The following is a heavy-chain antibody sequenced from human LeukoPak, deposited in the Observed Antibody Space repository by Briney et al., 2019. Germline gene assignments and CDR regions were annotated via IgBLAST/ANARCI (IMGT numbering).Heavy chain of an antibody. CDR3: QSAYYDILTGYHSFDY. CDR2: IRNDGSII. Sequence: GGSLRLSCAASGFTFSSYGMHWIRQAPGKGLEWVAFIRNDGSIIYNADSVKGRFTISRDNSKNTLYLQMNSLRAEDTAVYYCQSAYYDILTGYHSFDYWGQGTLVTVSS. D-gene: IGHD3-9*01. J-gene: IGHJ4*02. CDR1: GFTFSSYG. V-gene: IGHV3-30*02.